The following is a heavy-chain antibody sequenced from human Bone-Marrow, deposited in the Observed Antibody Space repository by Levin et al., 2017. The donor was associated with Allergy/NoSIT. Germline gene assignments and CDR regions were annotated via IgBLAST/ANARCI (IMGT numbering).Heavy chain of an antibody. CDR3: AGHSGYDFWSGYYHPTNWFDP. CDR1: GGTFSSYA. J-gene: IGHJ5*02. D-gene: IGHD3-3*01. V-gene: IGHV1-69*01. Sequence: KISCKASGGTFSSYAISWVRQAPGQGLEWMGGIIPIFGTANYAQKFQGRVTITADESTSTAYMELSSLRSEDTAVYYCAGHSGYDFWSGYYHPTNWFDPWGQGTLVTVSS. CDR2: IIPIFGTA.